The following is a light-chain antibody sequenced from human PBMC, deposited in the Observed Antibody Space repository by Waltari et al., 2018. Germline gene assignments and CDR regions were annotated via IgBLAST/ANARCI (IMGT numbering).Light chain of an antibody. V-gene: IGLV3-1*01. Sequence: SYELTQPPSVSVSPGQTASITCSGEKVGDKFACWYQQKPGQSPVLVIYQDSKRPSGIPERFSGSNSWNTATLTIRGTQAMDEADFYCQASDSSTVEFGGGTKLTVL. CDR1: KVGDKF. CDR2: QDS. J-gene: IGLJ2*01. CDR3: QASDSSTVE.